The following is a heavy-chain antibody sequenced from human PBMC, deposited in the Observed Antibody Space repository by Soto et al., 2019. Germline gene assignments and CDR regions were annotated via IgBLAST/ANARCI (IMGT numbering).Heavy chain of an antibody. V-gene: IGHV4-4*02. D-gene: IGHD6-13*01. J-gene: IGHJ5*02. Sequence: QVQLQESGPGLVKPSGTLSLTCAVSGGSISSSNWWSWVRQPPGKGLEWIGEIYHSGSTNYNPSLKSRVTISVDKSMNHFSPKLSPVTAPDTAVYYCARVIATAVHWFDPWGQGTLVTVSS. CDR2: IYHSGST. CDR3: ARVIATAVHWFDP. CDR1: GGSISSSNW.